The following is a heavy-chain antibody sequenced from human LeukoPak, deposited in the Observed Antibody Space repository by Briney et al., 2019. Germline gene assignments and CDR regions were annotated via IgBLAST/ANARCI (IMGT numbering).Heavy chain of an antibody. J-gene: IGHJ4*02. D-gene: IGHD5-18*01. CDR1: GFTFSSYS. CDR3: ASRTPLMDTAMAF. V-gene: IGHV3-21*01. Sequence: TPGGSLRLSCAASGFTFSSYSMNWVRQAPGKGLEWVSSISSSSSYIYYADSVKGRFTISRDNAKNSLYLQMDSLRAEDTAVYYCASRTPLMDTAMAFRGQGTLVTVSS. CDR2: ISSSSSYI.